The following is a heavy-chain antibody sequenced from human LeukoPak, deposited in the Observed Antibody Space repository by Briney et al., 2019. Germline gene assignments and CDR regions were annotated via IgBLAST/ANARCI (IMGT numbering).Heavy chain of an antibody. J-gene: IGHJ3*02. CDR3: ARALGEYSSGWYEIYEPDAFDI. CDR1: GFTFSSYS. D-gene: IGHD6-19*01. CDR2: ISSSSSTI. Sequence: PGGSLRLSCAASGFTFSSYSMNWVRQAPGKVLEWVSYISSSSSTIYYADSVKGRFTISRDNAKNSLYLQMNSLRAEDTAVYYCARALGEYSSGWYEIYEPDAFDIWGQGTMVTVSS. V-gene: IGHV3-48*01.